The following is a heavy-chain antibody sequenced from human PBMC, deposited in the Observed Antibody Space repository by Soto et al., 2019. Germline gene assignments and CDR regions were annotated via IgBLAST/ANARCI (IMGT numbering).Heavy chain of an antibody. CDR3: ARELRYFDWLSSYYYYGMDV. J-gene: IGHJ6*02. V-gene: IGHV4-39*02. CDR1: GGSISSSSYY. D-gene: IGHD3-9*01. CDR2: IYYSGST. Sequence: SETLSLTCTVSGGSISSSSYYWGWIRQPPGKGLEWIGSIYYSGSTYYNPSLKSRVTISVDTSKNQFSLKLSSVTAADTAVYYCARELRYFDWLSSYYYYGMDVWGQGTTVT.